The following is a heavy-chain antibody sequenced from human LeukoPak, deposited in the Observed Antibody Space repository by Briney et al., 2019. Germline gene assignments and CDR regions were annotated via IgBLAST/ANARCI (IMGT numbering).Heavy chain of an antibody. CDR2: INHSGST. V-gene: IGHV4-34*01. J-gene: IGHJ5*02. CDR1: GGSFSGYY. CDR3: ARGAMITFGGVIAYNWFDP. D-gene: IGHD3-16*02. Sequence: SETLSLTCAVYGGSFSGYYWSWIRQPPGKGLEWIGEINHSGSTNYNPSLKSRVTISVDTSKNQFSLKLSSVTAADTAVYYCARGAMITFGGVIAYNWFDPWGQGTLVTVS.